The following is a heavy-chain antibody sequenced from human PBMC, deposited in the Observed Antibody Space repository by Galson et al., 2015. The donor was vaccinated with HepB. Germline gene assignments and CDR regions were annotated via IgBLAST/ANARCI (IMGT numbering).Heavy chain of an antibody. V-gene: IGHV3-33*08. J-gene: IGHJ3*02. CDR2: IWYDGSNK. Sequence: SLRLSCAASGFTFSSYGMHWVRQAPGKGLEWVAVIWYDGSNKYYADSVKGRFTISRDNSKNTLYLQMNSLRAEDTAVYYCARDQGPIATVLLFDIWGQGTMVTVSS. CDR3: ARDQGPIATVLLFDI. CDR1: GFTFSSYG.